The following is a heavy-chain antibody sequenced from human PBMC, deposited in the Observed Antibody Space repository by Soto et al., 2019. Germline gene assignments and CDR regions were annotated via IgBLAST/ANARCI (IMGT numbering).Heavy chain of an antibody. CDR3: ARVPPDDY. CDR1: GFTVSTNY. V-gene: IGHV3-66*01. Sequence: EVQLVESGGGLVQPGGSLRLSCAASGFTVSTNYMSWVRQAPGKGLEWVSVIYSDDSTYYADSVKGRFTISRDNSKSALYLQMNSLRVEDTAVYYCARVPPDDYWGQGTLVTVSS. J-gene: IGHJ4*02. CDR2: IYSDDST.